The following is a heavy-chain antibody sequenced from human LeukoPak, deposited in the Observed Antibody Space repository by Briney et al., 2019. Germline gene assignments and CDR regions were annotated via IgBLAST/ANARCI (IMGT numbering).Heavy chain of an antibody. V-gene: IGHV1-24*01. CDR2: FDPEDGET. J-gene: IGHJ3*02. CDR1: GYSFTSHY. Sequence: ASVKVSCKASGYSFTSHYMHGVRQAPGKGVEWMVGFDPEDGETIYAQKFQGRVTMTEDTSTDTAYMELSSLRSEDTAVYYCATNLPPRGNYDSSGYPPAFDIWGQGTMVTVSS. CDR3: ATNLPPRGNYDSSGYPPAFDI. D-gene: IGHD3-22*01.